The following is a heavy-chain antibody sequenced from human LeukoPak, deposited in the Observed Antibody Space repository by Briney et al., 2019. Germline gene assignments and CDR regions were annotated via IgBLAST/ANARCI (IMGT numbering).Heavy chain of an antibody. J-gene: IGHJ5*02. V-gene: IGHV1-2*02. CDR1: GFSFPGYY. D-gene: IGHD4-17*01. CDR3: ARAPPLYGDYVGWFDP. CDR2: INPNSGGT. Sequence: ASVKVSCKASGFSFPGYYIHWVRQAPGQGLEWMGWINPNSGGTNYEQKFQGRVTMTRDTSISTAYMELSRLRSDDTAVYYCARAPPLYGDYVGWFDPWGQGTLVTVSS.